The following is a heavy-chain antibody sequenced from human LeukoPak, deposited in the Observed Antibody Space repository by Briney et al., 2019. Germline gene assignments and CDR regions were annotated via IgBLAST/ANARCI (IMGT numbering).Heavy chain of an antibody. V-gene: IGHV4-39*01. J-gene: IGHJ4*02. CDR2: IYYSGST. CDR1: GGSISSSSYY. CDR3: ARLGSFDY. D-gene: IGHD1-26*01. Sequence: PSETLFLTCTVSGGSISSSSYYWGWIRQPPGKGLEWIGSIYYSGSTYYNPSLKSRVTISVDTSKNQFSLKLGSVTAADTAVYYCARLGSFDYWGQGTLVTVSS.